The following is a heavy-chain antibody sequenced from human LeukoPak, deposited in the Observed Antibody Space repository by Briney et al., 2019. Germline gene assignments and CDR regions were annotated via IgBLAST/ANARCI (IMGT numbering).Heavy chain of an antibody. V-gene: IGHV3-48*03. J-gene: IGHJ4*02. CDR1: GFTFSSYE. CDR2: ISGSGSTI. CDR3: ARGNYYGSGSFDN. D-gene: IGHD3-10*01. Sequence: PGGSLRLSCAASGFTFSSYEMNWVRQAPGKGLEWVSYISGSGSTIYYADSVKGRFTISRDNAKNSLYLQMSSLRAEDTAVYYCARGNYYGSGSFDNWGQGTLVTVSS.